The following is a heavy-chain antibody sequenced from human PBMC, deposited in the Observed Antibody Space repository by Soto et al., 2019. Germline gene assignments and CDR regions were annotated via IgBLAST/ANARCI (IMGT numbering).Heavy chain of an antibody. D-gene: IGHD5-12*01. Sequence: ASVKVSCKASGYTFTSYYMHWVRQAPGQGLEWMGIINTSGGSTSYAQKNQGRVTMTRDTSTSTVYMEQSSLRSEDTAVYYCAGSSGYDRYYYYYYMDVWGKGTTVTVSS. J-gene: IGHJ6*03. V-gene: IGHV1-46*01. CDR3: AGSSGYDRYYYYYYMDV. CDR1: GYTFTSYY. CDR2: INTSGGST.